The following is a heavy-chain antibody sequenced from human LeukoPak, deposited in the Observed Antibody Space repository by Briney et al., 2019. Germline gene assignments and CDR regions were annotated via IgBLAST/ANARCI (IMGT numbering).Heavy chain of an antibody. CDR1: GFTFSSYA. CDR2: ISSNGGTI. J-gene: IGHJ4*02. V-gene: IGHV3-64D*09. D-gene: IGHD3-22*01. CDR3: VKGSEAYCDSKSDY. Sequence: TGGSLRLSCSASGFTFSSYAMHWVRQAPGNGLEYVSAISSNGGTIYYADSAKGRFTISRDNSKNTLYLQMSSLRVEDTAVYYCVKGSEAYCDSKSDYWGQGILVTVSS.